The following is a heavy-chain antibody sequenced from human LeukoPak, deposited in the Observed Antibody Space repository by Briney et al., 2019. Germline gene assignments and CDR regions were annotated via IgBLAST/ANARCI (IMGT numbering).Heavy chain of an antibody. CDR3: ARGGCSSTSCPPWGGWFDP. D-gene: IGHD2-2*01. V-gene: IGHV3-7*01. CDR1: GFTFSSYW. Sequence: GGSLRLSCAASGFTFSSYWMSWVRQAPGKGLEWVANIKQDGSEKYYVDSVKGRFTISRDNAKNSLYLQMNSLRAEDTAVYYCARGGCSSTSCPPWGGWFDPWGQGTLVTVSS. J-gene: IGHJ5*02. CDR2: IKQDGSEK.